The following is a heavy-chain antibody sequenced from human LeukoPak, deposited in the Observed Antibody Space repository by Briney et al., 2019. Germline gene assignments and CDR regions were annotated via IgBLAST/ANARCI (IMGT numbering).Heavy chain of an antibody. Sequence: GGSLRLSCAASGFTFNGYNMNWVRQAPGKGLEWISYISISSGTVYYADSVKGRFSIARDNAMNSLDLQMNRLRADDTAMYYCARAMSTFGGVRNYFDSWGRGTLVTVSS. CDR2: ISISSGTV. J-gene: IGHJ4*02. D-gene: IGHD3-16*01. V-gene: IGHV3-48*04. CDR3: ARAMSTFGGVRNYFDS. CDR1: GFTFNGYN.